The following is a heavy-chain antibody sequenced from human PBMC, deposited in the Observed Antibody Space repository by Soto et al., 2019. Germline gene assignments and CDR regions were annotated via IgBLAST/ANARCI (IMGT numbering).Heavy chain of an antibody. Sequence: LRLSCAASGFTFSSYGMHWVRQAPGKGLEWVAVISYDGSNKYYADSVKGRFTISRDNSKNTLYLQMNSLRAEDTAVYYCAKDRAHCSGGSCPNWFDPWGQGTLVTVSS. D-gene: IGHD2-15*01. CDR1: GFTFSSYG. CDR3: AKDRAHCSGGSCPNWFDP. J-gene: IGHJ5*02. CDR2: ISYDGSNK. V-gene: IGHV3-30*18.